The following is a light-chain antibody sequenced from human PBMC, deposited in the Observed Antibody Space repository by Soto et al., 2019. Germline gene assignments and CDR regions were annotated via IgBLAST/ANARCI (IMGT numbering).Light chain of an antibody. Sequence: QSVLTQPASVSGSPGQSITISYTGTSSDVGGYNYVSWYQQHPGKAPKLMIYEVSNRPSGVSNRFSGSKSGNTASLTISGLQADDEADYYCSSYTINSTPYVFGTGTKLTVL. CDR2: EVS. CDR3: SSYTINSTPYV. V-gene: IGLV2-14*01. CDR1: SSDVGGYNY. J-gene: IGLJ1*01.